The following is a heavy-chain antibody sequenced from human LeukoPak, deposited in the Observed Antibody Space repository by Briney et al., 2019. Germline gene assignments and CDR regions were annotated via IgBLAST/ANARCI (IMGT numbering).Heavy chain of an antibody. J-gene: IGHJ4*02. CDR1: GGSISSYY. D-gene: IGHD6-19*01. CDR3: ARLSGGTQWLAPFDY. Sequence: SETLSLTCTVSGGSISSYYWSWIRQPPGKGLEWIGYIYYSGSTNYNPSLKSRVTISVDTSKNQFSLKLSSVTAADTAVYYCARLSGGTQWLAPFDYWGQGTLVTVSS. CDR2: IYYSGST. V-gene: IGHV4-59*08.